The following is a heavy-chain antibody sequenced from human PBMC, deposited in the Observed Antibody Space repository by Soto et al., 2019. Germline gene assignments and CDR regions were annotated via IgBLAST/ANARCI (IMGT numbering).Heavy chain of an antibody. CDR1: GFTFSSYW. CDR3: ASIAASGRGGDV. Sequence: EVQLVESGGDLVQPGGSLRLSCVDSGFTFSSYWMSWVRQAPVKGLEWVGKIKQDGSEENYADSVKGRFTISRDNAKTSMYLQINSLRVEDTDVYYCASIAASGRGGDVWGQGTTVVVSS. D-gene: IGHD6-13*01. J-gene: IGHJ6*02. CDR2: IKQDGSEE. V-gene: IGHV3-7*01.